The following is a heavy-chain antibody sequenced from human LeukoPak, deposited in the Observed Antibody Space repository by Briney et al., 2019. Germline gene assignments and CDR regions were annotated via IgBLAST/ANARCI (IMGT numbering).Heavy chain of an antibody. Sequence: GASVKVFCKASGYTFTSCDINWVRQATGQGLEWMGWMNPNSGNTGYAQKFQGRVSMTRNASISTAYMELSSLRSEDTAVYACARGLLAVDTAMAEFAYWGQGTLVTVSA. D-gene: IGHD5-18*01. V-gene: IGHV1-8*01. CDR1: GYTFTSCD. J-gene: IGHJ4*02. CDR3: ARGLLAVDTAMAEFAY. CDR2: MNPNSGNT.